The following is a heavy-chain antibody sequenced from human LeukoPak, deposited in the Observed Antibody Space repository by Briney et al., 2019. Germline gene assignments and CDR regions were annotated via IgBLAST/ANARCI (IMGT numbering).Heavy chain of an antibody. D-gene: IGHD6-19*01. J-gene: IGHJ4*02. CDR2: ISSSSSYI. CDR3: ARDGSGWHFDY. CDR1: GFTFSSYS. V-gene: IGHV3-21*01. Sequence: GGSLRLSCAASGFTFSSYSMNWVRQAPGKGLEWVSSISSSSSYIYYADSVEGRFTISRDNAKNSLYLQMNSLRAEDTAVYYCARDGSGWHFDYWGQGTLVTVSS.